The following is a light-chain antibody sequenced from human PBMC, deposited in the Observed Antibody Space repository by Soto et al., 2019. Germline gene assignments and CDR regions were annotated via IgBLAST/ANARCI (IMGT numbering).Light chain of an antibody. CDR1: QSISSY. V-gene: IGKV1-39*01. Sequence: DIQMTQSPSSLSASVGDRVTITCRASQSISSYLNWYQQKPGKVPKVLIYAASNLQSGVPSRFSGSGSGTDFTLTISSLQPEDFATYYCQQSYSTPVTFGQGTKVDIK. CDR3: QQSYSTPVT. J-gene: IGKJ1*01. CDR2: AAS.